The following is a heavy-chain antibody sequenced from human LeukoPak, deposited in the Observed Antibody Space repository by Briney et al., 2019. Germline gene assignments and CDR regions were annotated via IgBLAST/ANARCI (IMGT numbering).Heavy chain of an antibody. V-gene: IGHV4-34*01. J-gene: IGHJ5*02. Sequence: SETLSLTCAVYGGSLSGYYGSWIRQPPGKGLEWIGQINHSGSTNYNPSLKSRVTISVDTSKNHFSLKLTSVTAADTSVYYCAKAGYQLIGVSVDWFDPWGQGTLVTVSS. CDR2: INHSGST. CDR3: AKAGYQLIGVSVDWFDP. D-gene: IGHD2-2*01. CDR1: GGSLSGYY.